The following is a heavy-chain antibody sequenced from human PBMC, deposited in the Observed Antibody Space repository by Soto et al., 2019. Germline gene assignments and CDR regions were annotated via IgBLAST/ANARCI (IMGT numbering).Heavy chain of an antibody. CDR3: ARLTDSSSWSRFDY. D-gene: IGHD6-13*01. J-gene: IGHJ4*02. CDR2: AYYSGNT. CDR1: VVALSRHY. V-gene: IGHV4-59*11. Sequence: SETLSITGSVSVVALSRHYWSWIRQSPGKGLEWIGYAYYSGNTNYNPSLKSRVAISVDASKKQFSLKLTSVTIADTAVYYCARLTDSSSWSRFDYWGLGTLVTVSS.